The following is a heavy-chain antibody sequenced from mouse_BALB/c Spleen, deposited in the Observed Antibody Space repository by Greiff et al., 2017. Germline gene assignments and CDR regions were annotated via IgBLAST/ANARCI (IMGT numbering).Heavy chain of an antibody. V-gene: IGHV1-54*01. CDR1: GYAFTNYL. CDR3: ARSMYDVFAY. CDR2: INPGSGGT. Sequence: QVHVKQSGAELVRPGTSVKVSCKASGYAFTNYLIEWVKQRPGQGLEWIGVINPGSGGTNYNEKFKGKATLTADKSSSTAYMQLSSLTSDDSAVYFCARSMYDVFAYWGQGTLVTVSA. J-gene: IGHJ3*01. D-gene: IGHD2-14*01.